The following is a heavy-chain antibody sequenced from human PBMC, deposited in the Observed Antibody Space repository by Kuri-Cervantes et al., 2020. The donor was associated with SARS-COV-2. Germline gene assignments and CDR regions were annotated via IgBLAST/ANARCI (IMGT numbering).Heavy chain of an antibody. J-gene: IGHJ5*02. CDR2: FYSTGVT. D-gene: IGHD1-26*01. CDR3: AREHIVGVSGSWFDP. Sequence: GSLRLSCTVSGGSISSYYWSWIRQPPGKGLEWIGYFYSTGVTNYDPSLKTRVTISTDASKNQFSLKLSSVTAADTAVYYCAREHIVGVSGSWFDPWGQGTLVTVSS. V-gene: IGHV4-59*01. CDR1: GGSISSYY.